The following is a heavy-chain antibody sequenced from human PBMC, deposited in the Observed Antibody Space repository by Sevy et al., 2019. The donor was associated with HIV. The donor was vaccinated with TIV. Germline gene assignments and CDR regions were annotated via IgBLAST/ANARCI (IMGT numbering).Heavy chain of an antibody. Sequence: GGSLRLSCAASGFSFRNYGMHWVRQAPGKGLEWVAFISNDGSNKYYADSVKGRFTISRDNSKNTLYLQVNNVRADDTAVFYCAKNIWTGYYVAHGYWGQGTLVTVSS. J-gene: IGHJ4*02. CDR2: ISNDGSNK. CDR3: AKNIWTGYYVAHGY. V-gene: IGHV3-30*02. D-gene: IGHD3-9*01. CDR1: GFSFRNYG.